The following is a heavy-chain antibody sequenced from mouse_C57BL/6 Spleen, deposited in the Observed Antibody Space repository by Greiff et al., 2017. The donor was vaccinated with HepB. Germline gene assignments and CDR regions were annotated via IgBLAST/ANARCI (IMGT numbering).Heavy chain of an antibody. J-gene: IGHJ4*01. CDR1: GFSLTSYG. D-gene: IGHD2-4*01. V-gene: IGHV2-5*01. CDR3: AKNIYDYDGYYAMDY. CDR2: IWRGGST. Sequence: QVQLKESGPGLVQPSQSLSITCTVSGFSLTSYGVHWVRQSPGKGLEWLGVIWRGGSTDYNAAFMSRLSITKDNSKSQVFFKMNSLQADDTAIYYWAKNIYDYDGYYAMDYWGQGTSVTVSS.